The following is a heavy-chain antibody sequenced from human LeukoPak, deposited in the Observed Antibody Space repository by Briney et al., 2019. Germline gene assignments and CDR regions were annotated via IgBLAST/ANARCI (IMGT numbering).Heavy chain of an antibody. CDR1: GGTFSSYA. Sequence: SVKVSCKASGGTFSSYAISWVRQAPGQGLEWMGGIIPIFGTAHYAQKFQGRVTITADESTSTAYMELSSLRSEDTAVYYCARGLETGIAAAGQDYYYYYGMDVWGQGTTVTVSS. V-gene: IGHV1-69*01. CDR2: IIPIFGTA. D-gene: IGHD6-13*01. CDR3: ARGLETGIAAAGQDYYYYYGMDV. J-gene: IGHJ6*02.